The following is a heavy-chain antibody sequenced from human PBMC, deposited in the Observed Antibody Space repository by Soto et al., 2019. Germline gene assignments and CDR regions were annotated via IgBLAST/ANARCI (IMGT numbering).Heavy chain of an antibody. CDR2: IFSNDEK. CDR1: GFSLSNARMG. CDR3: ARFIVGATLPYGYWYFDL. V-gene: IGHV2-26*01. D-gene: IGHD1-26*01. Sequence: QVTLKESGPVLVKPTETLTLTCTVSGFSLSNARMGVSWIRQPPGKALEWLSHIFSNDEKSYSTSLKSRLTISKDTSKSQVVLTMTNRDPVDTATYYCARFIVGATLPYGYWYFDLWGRGTLVTVSS. J-gene: IGHJ2*01.